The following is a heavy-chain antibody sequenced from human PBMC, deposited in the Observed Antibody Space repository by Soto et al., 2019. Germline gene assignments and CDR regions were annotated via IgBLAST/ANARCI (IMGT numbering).Heavy chain of an antibody. J-gene: IGHJ3*01. CDR1: GGTFSSYA. CDR3: ARDAKGLSTYVLVTFDV. CDR2: IIPIFDKP. Sequence: QLVQSGGEVKKAGSSVKVSCKASGGTFSSYAISWVRQAPGQGLEWMGGIIPIFDKPNYAQKFKCRVTTTADKSTTTAYLQLSSRRSEDTAMYYCARDAKGLSTYVLVTFDVWGQGTMVTVSS. D-gene: IGHD2-8*01. V-gene: IGHV1-69*06.